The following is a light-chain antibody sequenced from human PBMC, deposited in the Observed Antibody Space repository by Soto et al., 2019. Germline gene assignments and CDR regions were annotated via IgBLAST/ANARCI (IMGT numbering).Light chain of an antibody. J-gene: IGLJ1*01. CDR2: HNS. CDR3: QFYDRSLSGSRG. CDR1: SSNIGAGYD. Sequence: QSVLTQPPSVSGAPGQRVTISCTGSSSNIGAGYDVHWYQQLPGTAPKLLIYHNSNRPSGVPDRFSGSKSGTSASLAITGLQAEDEADYYWQFYDRSLSGSRGFGTGTKVTFL. V-gene: IGLV1-40*01.